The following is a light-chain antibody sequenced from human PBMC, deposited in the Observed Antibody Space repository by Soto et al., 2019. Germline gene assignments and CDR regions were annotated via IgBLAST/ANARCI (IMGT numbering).Light chain of an antibody. J-gene: IGKJ1*01. CDR1: QGVSDW. CDR2: GSS. V-gene: IGKV1-12*01. Sequence: DIQMTQSPSSVYASVGDSVTITCRASQGVSDWVAWYQQKPGEAPKLLIYGSSSLLSGVPSRFSGTRSGTDFTLTISSLQPEDFATYYCQQANSYPWTFGQGTKVDIK. CDR3: QQANSYPWT.